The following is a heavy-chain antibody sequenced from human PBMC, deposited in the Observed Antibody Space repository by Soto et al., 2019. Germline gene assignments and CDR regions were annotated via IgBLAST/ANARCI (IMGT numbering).Heavy chain of an antibody. J-gene: IGHJ6*02. D-gene: IGHD4-17*01. CDR1: GFTFSSYA. CDR2: ISYDGSNK. Sequence: QVQLVESGGGVVQPGRSLRLSGAASGFTFSSYAMHWVRQAPGKGLEWVAVISYDGSNKYYADSVKGRFTISRDNSKNTLYLQMNSLRAEDTAVYYCARDHDYGDARVFGMDVWGQGTTVTVSS. CDR3: ARDHDYGDARVFGMDV. V-gene: IGHV3-30-3*01.